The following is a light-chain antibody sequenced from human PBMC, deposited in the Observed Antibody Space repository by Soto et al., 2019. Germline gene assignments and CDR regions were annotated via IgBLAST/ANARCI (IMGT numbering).Light chain of an antibody. J-gene: IGKJ2*01. CDR1: QSVSTN. Sequence: EIVLTQSPGTLSVSPGERANLSCRASQSVSTNLAWFQQKPGQAPMLLIYGASTRSTGIPARFSGSGSGTAFHLTINSLQSEDLAVYYCQQSNNWPHTFGPGTKLEV. CDR2: GAS. CDR3: QQSNNWPHT. V-gene: IGKV3-15*01.